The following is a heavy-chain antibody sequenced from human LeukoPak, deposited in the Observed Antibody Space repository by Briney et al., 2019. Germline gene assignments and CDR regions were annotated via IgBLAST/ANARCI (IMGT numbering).Heavy chain of an antibody. D-gene: IGHD3-16*01. CDR1: GGSINTSPYS. V-gene: IGHV4-39*07. CDR2: ISYSGTA. J-gene: IGHJ4*02. Sequence: SETLSLTCTVSGGSINTSPYSWGWVRQPPEKGLEWLGSISYSGTAYYNPSLRSRVTVSRDTSKNQFSLNLNSVTAADTAVYYCAVREVHVMGEIDYWGQGTLVTVSS. CDR3: AVREVHVMGEIDY.